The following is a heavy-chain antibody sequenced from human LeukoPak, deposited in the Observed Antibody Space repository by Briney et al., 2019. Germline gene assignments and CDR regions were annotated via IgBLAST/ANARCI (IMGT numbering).Heavy chain of an antibody. CDR2: INPSGGST. V-gene: IGHV1-46*01. CDR1: GYTFTSYY. D-gene: IGHD2-15*01. J-gene: IGHJ3*02. Sequence: GASVKVSCKASGYTFTSYYMHWVRQAPGQGLEWMGIINPSGGSTSYAQKFQGRVTMTRGTSTSTVYMELSSLRSEDTAVYYCAREKAPYCSGGSCSFDAFDIWGQGTMVTVSS. CDR3: AREKAPYCSGGSCSFDAFDI.